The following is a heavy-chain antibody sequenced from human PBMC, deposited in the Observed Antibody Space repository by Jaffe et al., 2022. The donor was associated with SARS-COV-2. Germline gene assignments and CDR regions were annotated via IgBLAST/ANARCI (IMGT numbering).Heavy chain of an antibody. CDR2: TRNKANSYTT. CDR3: AIVGATSGAFDI. J-gene: IGHJ3*02. CDR1: GFTFSDHY. Sequence: EVQLVESGGGLVQPGGSLRLSCAASGFTFSDHYMDWVRQAPGKGLEWVGRTRNKANSYTTEYAASVKGRFTISRDDSKNSLYLQMNSLKTEDTAVYYCAIVGATSGAFDIWGQGTMVTVSS. D-gene: IGHD1-26*01. V-gene: IGHV3-72*01.